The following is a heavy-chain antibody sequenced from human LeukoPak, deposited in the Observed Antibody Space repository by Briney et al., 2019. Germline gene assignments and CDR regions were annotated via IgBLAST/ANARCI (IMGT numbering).Heavy chain of an antibody. CDR2: IDPNSGGT. CDR3: AISGSYSLDF. J-gene: IGHJ4*02. D-gene: IGHD1-26*01. V-gene: IGHV1-2*02. Sequence: ASVKVSCKASGYTFTGYYIHWVRQAPGQGLEWMGWIDPNSGGTNLAPKFQGRVTMTRDTSISTASMDLSSLRSDDTAVYYCAISGSYSLDFWGQGTLVTVSS. CDR1: GYTFTGYY.